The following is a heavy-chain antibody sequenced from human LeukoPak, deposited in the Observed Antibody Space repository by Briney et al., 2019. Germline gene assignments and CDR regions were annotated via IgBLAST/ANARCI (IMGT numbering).Heavy chain of an antibody. J-gene: IGHJ6*02. CDR1: GYTFINYG. V-gene: IGHV1-18*01. Sequence: ASVKVSCKASGYTFINYGISWVRQAPGQGLECMGWISVYKGDTNYAQKFQGRVTMTTDKSTSTAYMELRSLRSDDTAVYFCARDRSNSDVWGQGTTVTVSS. D-gene: IGHD2-15*01. CDR3: ARDRSNSDV. CDR2: ISVYKGDT.